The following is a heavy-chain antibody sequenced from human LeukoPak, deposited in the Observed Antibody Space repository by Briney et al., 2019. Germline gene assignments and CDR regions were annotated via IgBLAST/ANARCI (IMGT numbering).Heavy chain of an antibody. CDR3: AGGIAAAGTDY. D-gene: IGHD6-13*01. J-gene: IGHJ4*02. CDR2: IIPIFGTA. V-gene: IGHV1-69*05. CDR1: GGTFSSYA. Sequence: ASVKVSCKASGGTFSSYAVSWVRQAPGQGLEWMGRIIPIFGTANYAQKFQGRVTITTDESTSTAYMELSSLRSEDTAVYYCAGGIAAAGTDYWGQGTLVTVSS.